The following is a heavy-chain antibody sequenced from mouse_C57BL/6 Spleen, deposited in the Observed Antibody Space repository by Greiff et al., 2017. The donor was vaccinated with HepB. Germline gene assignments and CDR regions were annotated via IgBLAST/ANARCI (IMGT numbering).Heavy chain of an antibody. D-gene: IGHD1-1*01. CDR3: ALSTVVALYWYFDV. CDR1: GYTLTSYW. Sequence: QVQLQQPGAELVRPGTSVKLSCKASGYTLTSYWMHWVKQRPGQGLEWIGVIDPSDSYTNYNQKFKGKATLTVDTSSSTAYMQLSSLTSEDSAVYYCALSTVVALYWYFDVWGTGTTVTVSS. V-gene: IGHV1-59*01. J-gene: IGHJ1*03. CDR2: IDPSDSYT.